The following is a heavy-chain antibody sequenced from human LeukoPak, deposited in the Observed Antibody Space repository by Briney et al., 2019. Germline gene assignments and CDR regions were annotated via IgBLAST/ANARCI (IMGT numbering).Heavy chain of an antibody. CDR2: VHYTGST. Sequence: PSETLSLTCTVSGGSISSSSYCWGWVRQPAGRGLEWIGGVHYTGSTYSNPSLQSRVTISADTSKHQFSLRLTSVTAADTAVYYCARAGGSVGWYGTIDSWGQGTLVTVSS. D-gene: IGHD6-19*01. V-gene: IGHV4-39*07. CDR3: ARAGGSVGWYGTIDS. J-gene: IGHJ4*02. CDR1: GGSISSSSYC.